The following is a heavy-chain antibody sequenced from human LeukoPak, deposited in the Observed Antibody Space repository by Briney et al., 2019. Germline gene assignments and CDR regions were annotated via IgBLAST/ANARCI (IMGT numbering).Heavy chain of an antibody. J-gene: IGHJ4*02. CDR2: IYYSGST. D-gene: IGHD4-23*01. CDR3: ARRPGEYGGNGFDY. Sequence: PSETLSHTCTVSGGSISSSSYYWAWIRQPPGKGLEWIGSIYYSGSTHYNPSLKSRVTISVDTSKNQFSLKSSSVTAADTAVYYCARRPGEYGGNGFDYWGQGTLVTVSS. CDR1: GGSISSSSYY. V-gene: IGHV4-39*01.